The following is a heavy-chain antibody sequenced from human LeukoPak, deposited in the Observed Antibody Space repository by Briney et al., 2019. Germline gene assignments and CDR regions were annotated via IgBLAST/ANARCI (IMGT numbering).Heavy chain of an antibody. CDR1: GYTFTTYY. J-gene: IGHJ3*02. V-gene: IGHV1-46*01. D-gene: IGHD5-18*01. CDR2: INPSGGST. Sequence: ASVKVSCKSSGYTFTTYYIHWVRQAPGQGREGMGVINPSGGSTHSAQKFQGRVTMTRDTSTSTVYMDVSGLRSEDTAVYYCARAVDATLAAFDIWGQGTMVTVSS. CDR3: ARAVDATLAAFDI.